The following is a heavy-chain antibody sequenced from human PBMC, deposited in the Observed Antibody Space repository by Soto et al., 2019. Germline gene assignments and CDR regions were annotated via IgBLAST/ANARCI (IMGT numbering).Heavy chain of an antibody. CDR3: ARQGYGPLHGLVDV. V-gene: IGHV4-59*08. CDR1: GGSIIDYY. D-gene: IGHD1-1*01. J-gene: IGHJ6*02. CDR2: INHNGYS. Sequence: QVQLQESGPGLVKPSETLSLTCTVSGGSIIDYYCSWFRQPPGKGLEWIGYINHNGYSAYNLSLKRRVTKSVDTSKTQSSLTPDSVTATDTAVYYCARQGYGPLHGLVDVWGQGTTVIVS.